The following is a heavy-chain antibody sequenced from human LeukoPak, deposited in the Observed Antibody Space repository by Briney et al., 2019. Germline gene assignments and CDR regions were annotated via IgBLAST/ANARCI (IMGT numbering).Heavy chain of an antibody. J-gene: IGHJ5*02. D-gene: IGHD3-10*01. CDR1: GGSFSDYY. V-gene: IGHV4-34*01. Sequence: SETLSLTCAVYGGSFSDYYWNWIRQPPGKGLEWIGEINHSGSTNYNPSLKSRVTISVDTSKNQFSLKLSSVTAADTAVYYCARGVVTTVRGVIYASRPKNWFDPWGQGTLVTVSS. CDR2: INHSGST. CDR3: ARGVVTTVRGVIYASRPKNWFDP.